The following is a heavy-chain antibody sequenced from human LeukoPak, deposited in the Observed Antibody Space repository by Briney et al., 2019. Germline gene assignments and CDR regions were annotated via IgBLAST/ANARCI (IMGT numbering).Heavy chain of an antibody. CDR1: GFIFNNYA. Sequence: GGSLRLSSAGSGFIFNNYAMHWVRQPPGKGLEWVSGISWNSGTIDYADSVRGRFTISRENAKNSLYLQMNSLRAEDTAMYYCARQKQSHGNFDCWGQGTLVTVSS. D-gene: IGHD1-26*01. V-gene: IGHV3-9*01. J-gene: IGHJ4*02. CDR2: ISWNSGTI. CDR3: ARQKQSHGNFDC.